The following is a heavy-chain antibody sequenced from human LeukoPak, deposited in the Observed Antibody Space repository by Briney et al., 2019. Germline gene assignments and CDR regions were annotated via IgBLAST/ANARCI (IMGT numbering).Heavy chain of an antibody. D-gene: IGHD5-12*01. CDR3: ARDGLRTYFYFYYMDV. V-gene: IGHV3-48*03. J-gene: IGHJ6*03. Sequence: GGSLRLSCAGSGFSLSSYEMNWVRQAPGKGLEWVSHISSRGSTIYYADSVKGRFTISRDNAKNSLYLQMNSLRVEDTAVYYCARDGLRTYFYFYYMDVWGKGTTVTVSS. CDR1: GFSLSSYE. CDR2: ISSRGSTI.